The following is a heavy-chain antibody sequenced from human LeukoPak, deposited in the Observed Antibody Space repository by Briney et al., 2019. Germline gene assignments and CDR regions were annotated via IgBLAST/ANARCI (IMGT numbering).Heavy chain of an antibody. J-gene: IGHJ4*02. Sequence: ASVKVSCNASRYTFTNYYIHWVRQAPGQGLEWMGRINPYSGDTNFAQKFQGRVTMTRDTSITTAYMDLSSLTPDDTAVYFCARDQGSLTRSWYTRYWGQGTQVTVSS. CDR2: INPYSGDT. CDR1: RYTFTNYY. CDR3: ARDQGSLTRSWYTRY. D-gene: IGHD6-13*01. V-gene: IGHV1-2*06.